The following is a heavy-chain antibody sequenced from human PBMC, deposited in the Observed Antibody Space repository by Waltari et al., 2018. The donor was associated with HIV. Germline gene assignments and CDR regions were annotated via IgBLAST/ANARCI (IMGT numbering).Heavy chain of an antibody. Sequence: QLQLQESGPGLVKPSETLSLTCTVSGGSISSSSYYWGWIRQPPGKGLEWIGSIYYSGSTYYNPSLKSRVTISVDTSKNQFSLKLSSVTAADTAVYYCARHSVTFGGVIGPFDYWGQGTLVTVSS. CDR1: GGSISSSSYY. CDR3: ARHSVTFGGVIGPFDY. D-gene: IGHD3-16*02. V-gene: IGHV4-39*01. CDR2: IYYSGST. J-gene: IGHJ4*02.